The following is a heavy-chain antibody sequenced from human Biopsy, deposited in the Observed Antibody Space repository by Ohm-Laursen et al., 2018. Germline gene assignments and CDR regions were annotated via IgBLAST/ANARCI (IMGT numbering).Heavy chain of an antibody. D-gene: IGHD1-14*01. Sequence: GSLRLSCTASGFTVSSNYVNWVRQAPGKGLEWVAHIDVSDYNTYYADSVRGRFTISRDNSKQMVHLEINSLTADDTAVYYCVKQWGGYNFDSWGQGTLVTVSS. J-gene: IGHJ5*01. CDR1: GFTVSSNY. CDR2: IDVSDYNT. V-gene: IGHV3-53*01. CDR3: VKQWGGYNFDS.